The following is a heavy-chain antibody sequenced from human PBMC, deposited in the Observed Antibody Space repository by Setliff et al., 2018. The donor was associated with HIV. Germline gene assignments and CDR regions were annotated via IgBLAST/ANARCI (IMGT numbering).Heavy chain of an antibody. CDR3: ARSRDGYNWAWFDP. Sequence: SETLSLTCTVSGGSISSSSYYWGWIRQPPGKGLESIGSIYYSGSTYYNPSLKSRVTMSVDTSENQFSLKLTSVTAADAAVYYCARSRDGYNWAWFDPWGQGTLVTVS. CDR2: IYYSGST. V-gene: IGHV4-39*07. D-gene: IGHD5-12*01. J-gene: IGHJ5*02. CDR1: GGSISSSSYY.